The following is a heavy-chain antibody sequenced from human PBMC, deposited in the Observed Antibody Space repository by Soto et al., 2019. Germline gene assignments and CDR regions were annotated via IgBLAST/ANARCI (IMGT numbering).Heavy chain of an antibody. CDR3: ARGGSWFGELLTYYYYYYGMDV. V-gene: IGHV3-33*01. Sequence: GGSLRLSCAASGFTFSSYGMHWVRQAPGKGLEWVAVIWYDGSSTSYADSVKGRFTISRDNAKNTLYLQMNSLRAEDTAVYYCARGGSWFGELLTYYYYYYGMDVWGQGTTVTVSS. CDR1: GFTFSSYG. J-gene: IGHJ6*02. CDR2: IWYDGSST. D-gene: IGHD3-10*01.